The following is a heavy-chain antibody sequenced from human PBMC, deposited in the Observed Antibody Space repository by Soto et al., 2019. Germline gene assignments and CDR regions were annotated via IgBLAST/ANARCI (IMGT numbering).Heavy chain of an antibody. V-gene: IGHV1-46*03. CDR1: GYTFITYF. CDR3: ARSYISSSYWFDP. Sequence: QVQLVQSGAEVKKPGASVQVSCKASGYTFITYFMHWMRQAPGQGLEWMVVINPSRGTTTYVQKFLDSVTMSRDASSSTVYMELSSLRSEHTAMYYCARSYISSSYWFDPLGHETLVSVSS. J-gene: IGHJ5*02. D-gene: IGHD6-6*01. CDR2: INPSRGTT.